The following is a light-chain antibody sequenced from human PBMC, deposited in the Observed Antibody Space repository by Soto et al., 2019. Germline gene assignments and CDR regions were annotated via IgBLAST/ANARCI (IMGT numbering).Light chain of an antibody. V-gene: IGLV2-23*01. Sequence: QSVLTQPASVSGSPGQSITISCTGTSSDVGIYNPVSWYQQHPGKAPKLMIYEGSKRPSGVSNRFSGSKSGNTASLTISGLQAEDEADYYCCSYAGSSTRSLYVFGTGTKVTVL. CDR1: SSDVGIYNP. CDR2: EGS. CDR3: CSYAGSSTRSLYV. J-gene: IGLJ1*01.